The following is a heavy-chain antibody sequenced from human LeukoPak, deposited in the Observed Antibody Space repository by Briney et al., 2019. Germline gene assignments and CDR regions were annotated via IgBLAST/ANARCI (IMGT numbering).Heavy chain of an antibody. CDR2: IYHSGSA. CDR3: ARFNGDYVAYAFDI. CDR1: GGSISSSNW. V-gene: IGHV4-4*02. J-gene: IGHJ3*02. Sequence: SETLSLTCAVSGGSISSSNWWSWVRQPPGKGLEWIGEIYHSGSANYNPSLKSRVTISVDKSKNQFSLRLSSVTAADTAVYYCARFNGDYVAYAFDIWGQGTMVTVSS. D-gene: IGHD4-17*01.